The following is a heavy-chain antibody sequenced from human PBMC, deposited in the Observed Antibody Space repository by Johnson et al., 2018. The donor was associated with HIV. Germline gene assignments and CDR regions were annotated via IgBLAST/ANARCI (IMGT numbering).Heavy chain of an antibody. J-gene: IGHJ3*02. CDR3: VFFYASFGI. Sequence: QVQLVESGGGLVKPGGSLRLSCAASGFTFSDYYMSWIRQAPGKGLEWVSYISSSGSTIYYADSVKGRFTISSENATNFLYLQINSLAAGDTAVYYCVFFYASFGIWGQGTMVTVSS. D-gene: IGHD2/OR15-2a*01. V-gene: IGHV3-11*04. CDR1: GFTFSDYY. CDR2: ISSSGSTI.